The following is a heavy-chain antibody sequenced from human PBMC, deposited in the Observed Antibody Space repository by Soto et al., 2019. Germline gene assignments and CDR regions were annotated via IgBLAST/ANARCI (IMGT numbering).Heavy chain of an antibody. V-gene: IGHV6-1*01. CDR1: GDSVSSNSAA. D-gene: IGHD6-13*01. Sequence: HTLSLTCAISGDSVSSNSAAWNWIRQSPSRGLEWLGRTYYRSKWDNDYAVSVKSRITINPDTSKNQFFLQLNSVTPEDTAVYYCPREMWAAAGSINWFDHWGQGTLVTVSS. CDR3: PREMWAAAGSINWFDH. J-gene: IGHJ5*01. CDR2: TYYRSKWDN.